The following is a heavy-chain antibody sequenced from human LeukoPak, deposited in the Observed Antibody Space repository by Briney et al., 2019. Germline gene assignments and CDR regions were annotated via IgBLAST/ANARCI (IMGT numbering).Heavy chain of an antibody. Sequence: GGSLRLSCAASGFTFSSYWMSWVRQAPGKGLEWVANIKQDGSEKYYVDSVKGRFTISRDNSKSTLYLQMNSLRAEDTAVYYCAKPAGLAKYYYMDVWGKGTTVTVSS. J-gene: IGHJ6*03. CDR1: GFTFSSYW. V-gene: IGHV3-7*01. CDR3: AKPAGLAKYYYMDV. CDR2: IKQDGSEK.